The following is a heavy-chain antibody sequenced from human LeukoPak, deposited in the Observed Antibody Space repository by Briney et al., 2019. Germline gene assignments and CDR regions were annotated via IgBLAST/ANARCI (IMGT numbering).Heavy chain of an antibody. CDR1: GFTFSSYG. Sequence: PGGSLRLSCAASGFTFSSYGMSWVRQAPGKGLEWVSAISGSGGSTYYADSVKGRFTISRDNSKNTLYLQMNSLRAEDTAVYYCAKGEPHGSGSYYLHLYCYYYMDVWGKGTTVTISS. V-gene: IGHV3-23*01. D-gene: IGHD3-10*01. CDR3: AKGEPHGSGSYYLHLYCYYYMDV. CDR2: ISGSGGST. J-gene: IGHJ6*03.